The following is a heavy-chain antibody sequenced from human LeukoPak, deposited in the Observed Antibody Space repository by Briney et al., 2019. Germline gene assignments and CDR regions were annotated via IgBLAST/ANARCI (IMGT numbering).Heavy chain of an antibody. Sequence: PSETLSLTCAVYGGSFSGYDWTWIRQPPGKGLQWIGEINHSGTTNYNPSLKSRVTISVDTSKNQFSLKLSSVTAADTAVYYCARHGSGLVWFGEFTSIFDYWSQGTLVTVSS. CDR1: GGSFSGYD. CDR2: INHSGTT. CDR3: ARHGSGLVWFGEFTSIFDY. D-gene: IGHD3-10*01. J-gene: IGHJ4*02. V-gene: IGHV4-34*01.